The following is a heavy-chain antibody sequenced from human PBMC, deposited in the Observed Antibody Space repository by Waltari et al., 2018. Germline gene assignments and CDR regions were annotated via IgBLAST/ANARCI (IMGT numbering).Heavy chain of an antibody. CDR1: GGPTRSGYYY. CDR3: ARDDSGYGH. CDR2: IYYSGST. J-gene: IGHJ1*01. V-gene: IGHV4-30-4*08. Sequence: QVQLQESGPGLVTPPQPLSLTCTGSGGPTRSGYYYWSWIRQPPGKGLEWIGYIYYSGSTYYNPSLKSRVTISVDTSKNQFSLKLSSVTAADTAVYYCARDDSGYGHWGQGTLVTVSS. D-gene: IGHD3-10*01.